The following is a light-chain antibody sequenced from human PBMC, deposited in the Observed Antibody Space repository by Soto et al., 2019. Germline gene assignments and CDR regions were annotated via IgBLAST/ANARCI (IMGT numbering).Light chain of an antibody. CDR2: KAF. J-gene: IGKJ1*01. CDR3: QQYNTYWT. CDR1: QSISSW. Sequence: DIQMTQSPSTLSASVGDRVTITCRASQSISSWLAWYQQKPGKAPKLLIYKAFSLESGVPSRFSGSGSGTEFTLTTRSLQPDDFATYYGQQYNTYWTFGKVTKVEIK. V-gene: IGKV1-5*03.